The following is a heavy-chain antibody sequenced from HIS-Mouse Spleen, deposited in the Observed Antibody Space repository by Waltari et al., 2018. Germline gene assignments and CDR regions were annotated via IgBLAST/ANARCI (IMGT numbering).Heavy chain of an antibody. Sequence: EVQLVESGGGLVQPGRSLRLSCSASGFPFDDYAMPWVRQAPGKGLEWVSGISWNSGSIGYADSVKGRFTISRDNAKNSLYLQMNSLRAEDTALYYCAKDGPTGERGAFDIWGQGTMVTVSS. CDR1: GFPFDDYA. CDR3: AKDGPTGERGAFDI. V-gene: IGHV3-9*01. D-gene: IGHD7-27*01. J-gene: IGHJ3*02. CDR2: ISWNSGSI.